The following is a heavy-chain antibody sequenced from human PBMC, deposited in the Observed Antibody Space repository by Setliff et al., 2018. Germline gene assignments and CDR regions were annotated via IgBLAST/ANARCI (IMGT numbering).Heavy chain of an antibody. J-gene: IGHJ4*02. CDR3: AKRGDTRTFDY. CDR2: ISARTGLT. CDR1: GFTFSSYT. D-gene: IGHD5-18*01. V-gene: IGHV3-23*01. Sequence: PGGSLRLSCEASGFTFSSYTVTWVRQAPGEGLEWVSGISARTGLTYYADSVKGRFTMSRDISKNTVYLHMTSLRAEDTAMYYCAKRGDTRTFDYWGQGTLVTVSS.